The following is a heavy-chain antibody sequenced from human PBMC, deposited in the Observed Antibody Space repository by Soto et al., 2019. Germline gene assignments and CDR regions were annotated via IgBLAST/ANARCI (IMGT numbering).Heavy chain of an antibody. J-gene: IGHJ4*02. CDR1: GGTFSSYS. CDR3: AREVKSYSAEPDN. Sequence: QVQLVQSGAEVKKPGSSVKVSCKASGGTFSSYSINWVRQAPGQGLEWMGEIIPIFGTANYAQKFQGRVTITADDSTRTAYLQPTSLRSDAAGVYYCAREVKSYSAEPDNWAQGTRVTVTS. CDR2: IIPIFGTA. V-gene: IGHV1-69*01. D-gene: IGHD1-26*01.